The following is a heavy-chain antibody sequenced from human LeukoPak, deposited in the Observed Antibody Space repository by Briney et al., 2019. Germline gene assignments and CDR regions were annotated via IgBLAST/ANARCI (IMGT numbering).Heavy chain of an antibody. J-gene: IGHJ4*02. CDR2: IYYSGST. V-gene: IGHV4-39*07. D-gene: IGHD6-13*01. CDR3: ARDAAAAGLFDY. CDR1: GGSISSGSYY. Sequence: PSQTLSLTCTVSGGSISSGSYYWGWIRQPPGKGLEWIGSIYYSGSTYYNPSLKSRVTISVDTSKNQFSLKLSSVTAADTAVYYCARDAAAAGLFDYWGQGTLVTVSS.